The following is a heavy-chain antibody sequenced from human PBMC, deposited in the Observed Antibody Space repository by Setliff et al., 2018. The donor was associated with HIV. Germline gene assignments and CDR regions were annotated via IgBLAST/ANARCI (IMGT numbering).Heavy chain of an antibody. CDR1: GFTFSSYG. J-gene: IGHJ4*02. CDR2: IWYDGSNK. CDR3: ARDSPLSHFDY. Sequence: GGSVRLSCAASGFTFSSYGMHWVRQAPGKGLEWVAVIWYDGSNKHYADSVKGRFTISRENARNSLYLQMNSLRVGDTAVYYCARDSPLSHFDYWGQGILVPSPQ. V-gene: IGHV3-33*01.